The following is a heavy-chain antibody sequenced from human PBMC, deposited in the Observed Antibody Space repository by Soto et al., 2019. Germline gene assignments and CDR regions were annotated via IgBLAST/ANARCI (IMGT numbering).Heavy chain of an antibody. Sequence: PLETRSLTCTVSGGSISSGTYYWGWIRQSPGKGLEWIGSMYYSGTTYYNPSLKSRATISVDMSKHQFSLKLSSVTAADTAVYFRTIVRPTRIWYSVDILSQGSLVAVAS. CDR3: TIVRPTRIWYSVDI. V-gene: IGHV4-39*01. CDR2: MYYSGTT. CDR1: GGSISSGTYY. D-gene: IGHD2-8*01. J-gene: IGHJ3*02.